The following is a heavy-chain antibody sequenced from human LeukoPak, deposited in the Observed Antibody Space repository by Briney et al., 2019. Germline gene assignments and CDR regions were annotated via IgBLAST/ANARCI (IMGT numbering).Heavy chain of an antibody. D-gene: IGHD1-26*01. J-gene: IGHJ3*02. Sequence: PGGSLRLSCAASGFTFSSYSMNWVRQAPGKGLEWVSSISSSSSYIYYADSVKGRFTISRDNAKNSLYLQMNSLRAEDTAVYYCARDFIVGATTYAFDIWGQGTMVTVSS. V-gene: IGHV3-21*01. CDR2: ISSSSSYI. CDR1: GFTFSSYS. CDR3: ARDFIVGATTYAFDI.